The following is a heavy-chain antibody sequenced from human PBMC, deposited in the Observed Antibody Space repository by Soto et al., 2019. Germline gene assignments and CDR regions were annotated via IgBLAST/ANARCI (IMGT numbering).Heavy chain of an antibody. CDR1: GGSISSSNYY. D-gene: IGHD6-13*01. Sequence: SETLSLTCTVSGGSISSSNYYWSWIRQAPGKGLEWIGFIYHSGNTNYNPSLKSRVTMSIDTSKSQFSLKLNSVTAADTAVYNCARDQGIASSGPFDYWGPGTLVTVSS. CDR2: IYHSGNT. J-gene: IGHJ4*02. CDR3: ARDQGIASSGPFDY. V-gene: IGHV4-61*01.